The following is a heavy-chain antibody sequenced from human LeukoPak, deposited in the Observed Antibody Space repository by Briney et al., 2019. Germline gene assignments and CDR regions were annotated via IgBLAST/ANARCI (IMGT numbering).Heavy chain of an antibody. CDR3: ARRQLVLREESTFDI. CDR2: ISYDTINK. V-gene: IGHV3-30*01. J-gene: IGHJ3*02. D-gene: IGHD1-1*01. Sequence: GGSLRLSCAASGFTFSNHAMHWVRQTPGKGLEWVAVISYDTINKFYADSVKGRFTVSRDNPKNTLYLQMDSLRDEDTAVYYCARRQLVLREESTFDIWGQGTMVTVSS. CDR1: GFTFSNHA.